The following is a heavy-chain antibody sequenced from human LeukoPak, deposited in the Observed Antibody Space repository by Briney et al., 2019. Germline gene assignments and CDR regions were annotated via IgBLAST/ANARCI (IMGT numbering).Heavy chain of an antibody. CDR2: INHSGST. J-gene: IGHJ6*02. CDR3: VRGSGLDV. Sequence: SETLSLTCAVYGGSFSGYYWSWIRQPPGKGLEWIGEINHSGSTNYNPSLKSRVTISVDTSKNQFSLKLSSVTAADTAVYYCVRGSGLDVWGQGTTVTVSS. V-gene: IGHV4-34*01. CDR1: GGSFSGYY.